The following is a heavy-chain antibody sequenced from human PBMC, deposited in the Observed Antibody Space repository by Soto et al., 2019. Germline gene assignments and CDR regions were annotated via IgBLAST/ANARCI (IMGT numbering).Heavy chain of an antibody. CDR2: LSHDGSNK. J-gene: IGHJ4*02. Sequence: GGSLRLSCAASGFIFSAFGIHWVRQAPGKGLGWVAFLSHDGSNKYYADSVRGRFSISRDNSKNTVYLQMNSLRADDTAVYYCARDRDGGTYTYFDNWGQGTRVTVSS. V-gene: IGHV3-30*03. CDR1: GFIFSAFG. D-gene: IGHD1-26*01. CDR3: ARDRDGGTYTYFDN.